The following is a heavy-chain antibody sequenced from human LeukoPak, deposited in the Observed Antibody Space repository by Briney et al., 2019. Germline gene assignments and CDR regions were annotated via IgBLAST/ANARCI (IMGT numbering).Heavy chain of an antibody. CDR1: GFTFSSYA. D-gene: IGHD2-2*01. Sequence: GGSLRLSCAASGFTFSSYAMSWVRQAPGKGLEWVSAISGSGGSTYYADYVKGRFTISRDNSKNTLYLQMNSLRAEDTAVYYCAKGGCVGTSCYRRAFDIWGQGTMVTVSS. CDR2: ISGSGGST. V-gene: IGHV3-23*01. J-gene: IGHJ3*02. CDR3: AKGGCVGTSCYRRAFDI.